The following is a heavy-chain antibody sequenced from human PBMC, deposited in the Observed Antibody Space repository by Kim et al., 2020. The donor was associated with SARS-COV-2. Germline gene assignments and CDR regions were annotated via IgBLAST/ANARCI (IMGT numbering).Heavy chain of an antibody. J-gene: IGHJ5*02. V-gene: IGHV4-39*01. Sequence: SETLSLTCTVSGGSISSSSYYWGWIRQPPGKGLEWIGSIYYSGSTYYNPSLKSRVTISVDTSKNQFSLKLSSVTAADTAVYYCARHLGPVPAAIRFDPWGQGTLVTVSS. CDR3: ARHLGPVPAAIRFDP. CDR1: GGSISSSSYY. CDR2: IYYSGST. D-gene: IGHD2-2*01.